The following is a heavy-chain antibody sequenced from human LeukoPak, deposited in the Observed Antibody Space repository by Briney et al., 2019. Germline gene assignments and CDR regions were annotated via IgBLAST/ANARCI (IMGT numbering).Heavy chain of an antibody. J-gene: IGHJ3*02. D-gene: IGHD1-26*01. CDR2: INPDGSTT. CDR3: AKDTGGDIADAFDI. Sequence: SGGSLRLSCAASGFTFSNYWMHWVRQAPGKGLEWVSRINPDGSTTTYADSVKRRFTISRDNAKNSLYLQMNSLRAEDTALYYCAKDTGGDIADAFDIWGQGTMVTVSS. V-gene: IGHV3-74*01. CDR1: GFTFSNYW.